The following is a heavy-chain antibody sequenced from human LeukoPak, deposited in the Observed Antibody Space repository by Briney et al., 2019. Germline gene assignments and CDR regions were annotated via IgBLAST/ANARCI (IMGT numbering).Heavy chain of an antibody. CDR1: GDSVSSNSAA. CDR2: TYYRSKWYN. Sequence: NPSQTLSLTCAISGDSVSSNSAAWNWIRQSPSRGLEWLGRTYYRSKWYNDYAVSVKSRITINPDTSKNQFSLQLSSVTAADTAAYYCARGTEKIVAVAGTWGQGTLVTVSS. D-gene: IGHD6-19*01. V-gene: IGHV6-1*01. CDR3: ARGTEKIVAVAGT. J-gene: IGHJ5*02.